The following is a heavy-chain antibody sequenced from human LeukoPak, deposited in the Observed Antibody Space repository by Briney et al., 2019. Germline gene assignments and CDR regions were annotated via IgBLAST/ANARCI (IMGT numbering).Heavy chain of an antibody. V-gene: IGHV3-33*01. D-gene: IGHD6-13*01. CDR2: IWYDGSNK. CDR3: ARDPEPSSWYRMGYYYYGMDV. CDR1: GFTFSSYG. J-gene: IGHJ6*02. Sequence: PGGSLRLSCAASGFTFSSYGMHWVRQAPGKGLEWVAVIWYDGSNKYYADSVKGRFTISRDNSKNTLYLQMNSLRAGDTAVYYCARDPEPSSWYRMGYYYYGMDVWGQGTTVTVSS.